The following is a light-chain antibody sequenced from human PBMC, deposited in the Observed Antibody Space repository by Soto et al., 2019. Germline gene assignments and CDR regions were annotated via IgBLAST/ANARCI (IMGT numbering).Light chain of an antibody. Sequence: EIVLTQSPGTLSLSPGERATLPCRASQSISSSYLAWYQQKPGQAPRLLVYGASSRATGIPDRFSGSGSGTDFTLTISRLEPVDFAVYYCQQYGSSRFTFGPGTKVDIK. CDR3: QQYGSSRFT. CDR2: GAS. J-gene: IGKJ3*01. V-gene: IGKV3-20*01. CDR1: QSISSSY.